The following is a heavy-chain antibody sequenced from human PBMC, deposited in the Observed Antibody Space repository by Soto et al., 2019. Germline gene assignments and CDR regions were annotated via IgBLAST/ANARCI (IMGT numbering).Heavy chain of an antibody. V-gene: IGHV2-5*02. CDR1: GFSRSTSGLG. CDR2: IYWDDDK. Sequence: SVPALVNPTQTLTLTCTFSGFSRSTSGLGVGWIRQPPGKALEWLALIYWDDDKRYSPSLKSRLTITKDTSKNQVILTMTNMDPVDTATYYCAHRLSYYDSSGYYKWDAFDIWGQGTMVTVSS. CDR3: AHRLSYYDSSGYYKWDAFDI. J-gene: IGHJ3*02. D-gene: IGHD3-22*01.